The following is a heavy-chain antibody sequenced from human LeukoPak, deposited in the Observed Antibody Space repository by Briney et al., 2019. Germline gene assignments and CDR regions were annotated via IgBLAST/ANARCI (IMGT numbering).Heavy chain of an antibody. CDR2: IHTSGRT. CDR3: ARVGFGGLSSGPLDY. V-gene: IGHV4-4*08. D-gene: IGHD3-16*01. J-gene: IGHJ4*02. Sequence: SETLSLTCAAYGGSFSGYYWSWIRQPPGKGLEWIGRIHTSGRTNYNPSLKSRVTISVDTSKNQFSLKLRSVTAADTAVYYCARVGFGGLSSGPLDYWGQGTLVTVSS. CDR1: GGSFSGYY.